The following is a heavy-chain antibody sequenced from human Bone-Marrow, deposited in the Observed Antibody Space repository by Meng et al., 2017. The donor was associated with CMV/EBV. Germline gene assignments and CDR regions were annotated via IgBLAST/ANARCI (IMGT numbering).Heavy chain of an antibody. J-gene: IGHJ3*02. CDR1: VYTFTSYG. CDR2: ISAYNGNT. Sequence: ASVKVSCKASVYTFTSYGISWVRQAPGQGLEWMGWISAYNGNTNYAQKLQGRVTMTTDTSTSTAYMELRSLRSDVTAVYYCARGPYCSSTSCYGLRAFDIWGQGTMVTVSS. V-gene: IGHV1-18*01. D-gene: IGHD2-2*01. CDR3: ARGPYCSSTSCYGLRAFDI.